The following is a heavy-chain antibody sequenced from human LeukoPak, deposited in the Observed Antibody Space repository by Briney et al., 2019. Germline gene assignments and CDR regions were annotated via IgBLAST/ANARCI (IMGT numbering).Heavy chain of an antibody. D-gene: IGHD5-24*01. CDR3: AREEDGYNSDFDY. V-gene: IGHV4-61*02. J-gene: IGHJ4*02. Sequence: SGTLSLTCTVSGGSISSGSYYWSWIRQPAGKGLEWIGRIYTSGSTNYNPSLKSRVTISVDTSKNQFSLKLSSVTAADTAVYYCAREEDGYNSDFDYWGQGTLVTVSS. CDR2: IYTSGST. CDR1: GGSISSGSYY.